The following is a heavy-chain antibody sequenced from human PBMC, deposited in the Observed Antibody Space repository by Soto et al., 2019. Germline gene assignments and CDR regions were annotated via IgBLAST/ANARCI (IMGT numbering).Heavy chain of an antibody. CDR1: GYTFTSYG. V-gene: IGHV1-18*01. Sequence: ASVKVSCKASGYTFTSYGISWVRQAPGQGLEWMGWISAYNGNTNYAQKLQGRVTMTTDTSTSTAYMELRSLRSDDTAVYYCARAEKCSSTSCPFDYWGQGTLVTVSS. J-gene: IGHJ4*02. D-gene: IGHD2-2*01. CDR3: ARAEKCSSTSCPFDY. CDR2: ISAYNGNT.